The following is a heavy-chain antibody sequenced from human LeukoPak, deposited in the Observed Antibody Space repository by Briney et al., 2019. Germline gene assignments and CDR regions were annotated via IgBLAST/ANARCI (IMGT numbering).Heavy chain of an antibody. J-gene: IGHJ6*03. D-gene: IGHD6-6*01. V-gene: IGHV3-7*03. Sequence: GGSLRLSCTASGFTLSNYWMAWVRQAPGKGLEWVANIKGDGSKRNYADSVKGRFTVSTDNAKNSLYLLMNSLRAEDTAVYYCAKDDVAAFATGYMDVWGKGTTVTVSS. CDR2: IKGDGSKR. CDR3: AKDDVAAFATGYMDV. CDR1: GFTLSNYW.